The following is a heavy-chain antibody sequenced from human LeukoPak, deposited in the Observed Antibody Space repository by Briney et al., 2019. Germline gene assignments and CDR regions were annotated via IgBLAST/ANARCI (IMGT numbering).Heavy chain of an antibody. Sequence: PSETLSLTCTVSGGSISTSRHYWGWIRQPPGKGLEWIGYIYYSGSTNYNPSLKSRVTISADTSKNQFSLKLSSVTAADTAVYYCARAPYYYGSGSYLGFDYWGQGTLVTVSS. D-gene: IGHD3-10*01. CDR1: GGSISTSRHY. CDR2: IYYSGST. CDR3: ARAPYYYGSGSYLGFDY. V-gene: IGHV4-61*05. J-gene: IGHJ4*02.